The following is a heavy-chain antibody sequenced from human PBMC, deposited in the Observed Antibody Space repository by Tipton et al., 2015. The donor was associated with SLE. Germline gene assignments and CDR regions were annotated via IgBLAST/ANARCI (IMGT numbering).Heavy chain of an antibody. J-gene: IGHJ4*02. V-gene: IGHV1-46*01. Sequence: QSGAEVKKPGASVKVSCKASGYTFTSYGISWVRQAPGQGLEWMGIINPSGGSTSYAQKFQGRVTMTRDTSTSTVYMELSSLRSEDTAVYYCARAYSSSWSTGLGYFDYWGQGTLVTVSS. D-gene: IGHD6-13*01. CDR3: ARAYSSSWSTGLGYFDY. CDR2: INPSGGST. CDR1: GYTFTSYG.